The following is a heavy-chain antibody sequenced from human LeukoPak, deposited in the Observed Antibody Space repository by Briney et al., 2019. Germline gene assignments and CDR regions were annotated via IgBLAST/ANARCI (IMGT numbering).Heavy chain of an antibody. CDR1: GGSLSGYS. J-gene: IGHJ6*03. V-gene: IGHV4-34*12. D-gene: IGHD5-18*01. Sequence: SETLSLTCTVHGGSLSGYSWSWIRQSPGKGLEWIGEVIYTGTTNYNPSLKSRVTISLDTSKNQFFLKLRSVSAADTAVYYCAKETGWVDTSIVPDYQYFYYMEVWGKGATVAVSS. CDR3: AKETGWVDTSIVPDYQYFYYMEV. CDR2: VIYTGTT.